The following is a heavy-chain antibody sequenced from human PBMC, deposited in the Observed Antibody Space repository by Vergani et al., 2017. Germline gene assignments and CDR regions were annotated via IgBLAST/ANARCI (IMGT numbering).Heavy chain of an antibody. V-gene: IGHV3-30*02. D-gene: IGHD4-17*01. Sequence: QVQLVETGGGVVQPGGSLRLYCATSGFSFNTYGAHWVRQAPGKGLEWVAFIGYDGRIKYNVDSVKGRFTISRDTSKKTLSLQMRSLRADDTAVYYCAKDGRENSDYGYFDYWGQGTLVTVYS. CDR2: IGYDGRIK. CDR3: AKDGRENSDYGYFDY. CDR1: GFSFNTYG. J-gene: IGHJ4*02.